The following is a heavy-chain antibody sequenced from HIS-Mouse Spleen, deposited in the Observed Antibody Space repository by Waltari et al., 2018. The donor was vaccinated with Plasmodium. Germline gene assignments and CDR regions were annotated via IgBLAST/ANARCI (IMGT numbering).Heavy chain of an antibody. V-gene: IGHV3-7*01. Sequence: EVQLVESGGGLVQPGGSLRLSCAASGFTFSSYWVSWVRQAPGKGLEWVANIKQDGSEKYYVDSVKGRFTSSRDNAKNSLYLQMNSLRAEDTAVYYCASSWYWYFDLWGRGTLVTVSS. CDR1: GFTFSSYW. CDR3: ASSWYWYFDL. CDR2: IKQDGSEK. D-gene: IGHD6-13*01. J-gene: IGHJ2*01.